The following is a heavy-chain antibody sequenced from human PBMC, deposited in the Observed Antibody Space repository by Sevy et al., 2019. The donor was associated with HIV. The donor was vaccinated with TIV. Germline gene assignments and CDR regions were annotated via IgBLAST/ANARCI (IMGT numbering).Heavy chain of an antibody. D-gene: IGHD4-17*01. CDR1: GGSISSGGYY. CDR3: ARVPARDYGDFEGYYFDY. CDR2: IYYSGST. V-gene: IGHV4-31*03. J-gene: IGHJ4*02. Sequence: SETLSITCTVSGGSISSGGYYWSWIRQHPGKGLEWIGYIYYSGSTYYNPSLKSRVTISVDTSKNQFSLKLSSVTAADTAVYYCARVPARDYGDFEGYYFDYRGQGTLVTVSS.